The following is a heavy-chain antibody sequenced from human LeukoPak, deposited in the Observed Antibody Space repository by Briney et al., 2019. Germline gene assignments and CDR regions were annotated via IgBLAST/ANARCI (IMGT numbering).Heavy chain of an antibody. V-gene: IGHV1-2*02. CDR2: INPNSGGT. CDR3: GRAGDISSWYAYYFDY. CDR1: GYTFTGYY. D-gene: IGHD6-13*01. Sequence: ASVKVSCKASGYTFTGYYIHWVRQAPGQGLEWMGWINPNSGGTNYAQKFQGSVTMTRDPSSSTAYMELSRLRSDDTAMYYCGRAGDISSWYAYYFDYWGQGTLVTVSS. J-gene: IGHJ4*02.